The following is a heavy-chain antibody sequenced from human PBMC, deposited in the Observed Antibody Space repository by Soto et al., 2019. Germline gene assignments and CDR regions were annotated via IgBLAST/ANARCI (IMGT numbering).Heavy chain of an antibody. Sequence: QVQLQQSGPRLARPSGTLSLTCVVSGGSISSTNWWTWVRQTPGKGLEWIGEVYHTGSTKYNPSLKHRVTISLDKSKTQCALNLKSVTAADTAVYYCATLPPRIVVVVLPIPSWGQGTLVTVSS. CDR1: GGSISSTNW. CDR2: VYHTGST. J-gene: IGHJ4*02. CDR3: ATLPPRIVVVVLPIPS. V-gene: IGHV4-4*02. D-gene: IGHD2-15*01.